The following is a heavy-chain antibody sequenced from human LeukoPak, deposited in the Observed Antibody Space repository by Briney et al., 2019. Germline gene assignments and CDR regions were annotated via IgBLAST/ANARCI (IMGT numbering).Heavy chain of an antibody. J-gene: IGHJ6*03. CDR3: ARGPAYYYYYHYMDV. CDR1: GGSFSGYY. Sequence: PSETLSLTCAVYGGSFSGYYWSWIRQPPGKGLEWIGEINHSGSTNYNPSLKSRVTISVDTSKNQFSLKLSSVTAADTAVYYCARGPAYYYYYHYMDVWGKGTTVTVSS. V-gene: IGHV4-34*01. CDR2: INHSGST.